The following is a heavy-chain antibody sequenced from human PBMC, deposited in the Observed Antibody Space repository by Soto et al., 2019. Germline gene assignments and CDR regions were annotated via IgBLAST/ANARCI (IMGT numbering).Heavy chain of an antibody. Sequence: QVQLVESGGGVVQPGRSLRLSCAVSGFTVSTYGMHWVRQAPGKGLEWVAVISRDGGTKYYADSVQGRFTISRDNSRNTLYLEMNSLRGDDMAVYYCTGEVASGFWGQGTPVTVSS. D-gene: IGHD2-8*02. CDR1: GFTVSTYG. J-gene: IGHJ4*01. V-gene: IGHV3-30*03. CDR3: TGEVASGF. CDR2: ISRDGGTK.